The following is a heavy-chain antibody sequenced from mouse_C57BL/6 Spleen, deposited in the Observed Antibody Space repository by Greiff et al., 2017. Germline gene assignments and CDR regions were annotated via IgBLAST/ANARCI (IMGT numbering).Heavy chain of an antibody. CDR1: GFTFSSYA. CDR3: ARRDWGMDY. CDR2: ISDGGSYT. V-gene: IGHV5-4*01. Sequence: EVQLVESGGGLVKPGGSLTLSCAASGFTFSSYAMSWVRQTPEKRLEWVATISDGGSYTYYPDNVKGRFTISRDNAKNNLYLQMSHLKSEDTAMYYCARRDWGMDYWGQGTSVTVSS. J-gene: IGHJ4*01.